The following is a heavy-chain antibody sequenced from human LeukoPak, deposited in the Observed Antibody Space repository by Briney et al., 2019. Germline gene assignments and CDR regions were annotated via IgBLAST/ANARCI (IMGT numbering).Heavy chain of an antibody. Sequence: GGSLRLPCAASGFTFSSYSMNWVRQAPGKGLEWVSYISSSSSTIYYADSVKGRFTISRDNAKNSLYLQMNSLRAEDTAVYYCARSAYSPDAFDIWGQGTMVTVSS. D-gene: IGHD6-13*01. J-gene: IGHJ3*02. CDR1: GFTFSSYS. V-gene: IGHV3-48*01. CDR3: ARSAYSPDAFDI. CDR2: ISSSSSTI.